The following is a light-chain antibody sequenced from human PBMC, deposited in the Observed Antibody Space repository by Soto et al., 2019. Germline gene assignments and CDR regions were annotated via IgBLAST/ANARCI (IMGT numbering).Light chain of an antibody. Sequence: QSVLTQPASASGSPGQSITISCTGTSSDVGSYNLVSWYQQHPGKAPKLMIYEVSKRPSGVSNRFSGSKSGNTASLTISGLQAEDEADYYCCSYAGSSTLYVFGTGPKVTVL. CDR3: CSYAGSSTLYV. V-gene: IGLV2-23*02. CDR2: EVS. CDR1: SSDVGSYNL. J-gene: IGLJ1*01.